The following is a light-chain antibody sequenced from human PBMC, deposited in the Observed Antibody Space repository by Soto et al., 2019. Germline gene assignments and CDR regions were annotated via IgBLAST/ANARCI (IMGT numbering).Light chain of an antibody. CDR1: QGITDY. CDR2: DAS. V-gene: IGKV1-33*01. CDR3: QQYDNFPVT. Sequence: DIQLTQSPCSLSASVGDRVTITCQASQGITDYFNWYQQKPGKDPKILIYDASILGTGVPSRFSGSGSGTDFTFTITSLQPEDVATYYCQQYDNFPVTFGQGTKLEIK. J-gene: IGKJ2*01.